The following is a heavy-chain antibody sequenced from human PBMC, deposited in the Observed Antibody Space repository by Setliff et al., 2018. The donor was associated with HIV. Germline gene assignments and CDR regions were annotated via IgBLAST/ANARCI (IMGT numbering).Heavy chain of an antibody. CDR2: ISGSDDTV. CDR1: GFTFGDYY. J-gene: IGHJ4*02. V-gene: IGHV3-11*01. D-gene: IGHD4-17*01. Sequence: LRLSCAASGFTFGDYYMTWIRQAPGKGLEWVSYISGSDDTVLYAESVKGRFSVSRDNADNSLSLQMNGLRDDDTAVYFCATSSPPDDYGDLGGIDHWGQGTLVTVSS. CDR3: ATSSPPDDYGDLGGIDH.